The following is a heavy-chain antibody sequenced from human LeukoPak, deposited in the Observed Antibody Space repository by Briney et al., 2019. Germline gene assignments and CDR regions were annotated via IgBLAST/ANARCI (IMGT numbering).Heavy chain of an antibody. J-gene: IGHJ4*02. D-gene: IGHD2-15*01. Sequence: GGSLRLSCAGTGFAFNVFAIDWVRQAPGKGLGWVSGLSRGGSTTNYADSVKGRFTISRDKSQNSVFLQLNSLRPEDTAVYYCARQQRIRHCSEGVCTEGYYFDYWGQGTLVTVSS. CDR3: ARQQRIRHCSEGVCTEGYYFDY. CDR2: LSRGGSTT. V-gene: IGHV3-23*01. CDR1: GFAFNVFA.